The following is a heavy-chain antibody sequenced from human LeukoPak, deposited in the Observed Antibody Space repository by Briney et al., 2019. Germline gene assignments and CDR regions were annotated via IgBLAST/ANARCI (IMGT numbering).Heavy chain of an antibody. Sequence: GGSLRLSCAASGFTFSTYWMHWVRQAPGKGLEWVSSISSSSSYIYYADSVKGRFTISRDNAKNSLYLQMNSLRAEDTAVYYCARDRNYGSGNYPGSVDYWGQGTLVTVSS. CDR3: ARDRNYGSGNYPGSVDY. D-gene: IGHD3-10*01. J-gene: IGHJ4*02. CDR1: GFTFSTYW. V-gene: IGHV3-21*01. CDR2: ISSSSSYI.